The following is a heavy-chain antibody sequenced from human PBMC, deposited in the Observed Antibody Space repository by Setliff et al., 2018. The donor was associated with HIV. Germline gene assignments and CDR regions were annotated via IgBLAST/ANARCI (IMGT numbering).Heavy chain of an antibody. J-gene: IGHJ4*02. CDR2: VNHSGST. V-gene: IGHV4-34*01. CDR1: GGSFSDYY. D-gene: IGHD3-22*01. CDR3: AREQGRSYYDSSGFDY. Sequence: SETLSLTCAVYGGSFSDYYWSWIRQPPGKGLEWIGEVNHSGSTNYNPSLKSRVTISIDTSKSQLSLKLTSVTAADTAVYYCAREQGRSYYDSSGFDYWGQGIPVTVS.